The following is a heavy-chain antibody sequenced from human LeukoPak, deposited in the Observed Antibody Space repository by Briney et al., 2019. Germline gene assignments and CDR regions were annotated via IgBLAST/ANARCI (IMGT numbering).Heavy chain of an antibody. CDR2: IKSKTDGGTT. CDR1: GFTFSNAW. V-gene: IGHV3-15*01. D-gene: IGHD4-17*01. J-gene: IGHJ4*02. Sequence: GGSLRLSCAASGFTFSNAWMSWVRQAPGKGLEWVGRIKSKTDGGTTDCAAPVKGRFTISRDDSKNTLYLQMNSLKTEDTAVYYCTTGYGDYPFDYWGQGTLVTVSS. CDR3: TTGYGDYPFDY.